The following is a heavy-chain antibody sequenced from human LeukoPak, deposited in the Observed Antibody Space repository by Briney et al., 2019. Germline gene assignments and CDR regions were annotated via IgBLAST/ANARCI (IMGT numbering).Heavy chain of an antibody. J-gene: IGHJ4*02. V-gene: IGHV4-30-4*01. CDR3: ARGPGYYYDSSGYYLN. Sequence: SQTLSLTCTVSGGSISSGDYYWSWIRQPPGKGLEWIGYIYYSGSTYYNPSLKNRVTISVDTSKNQFSLKLSSVTAADTAVYYCARGPGYYYDSSGYYLNWGQGTLVTVSS. CDR1: GGSISSGDYY. CDR2: IYYSGST. D-gene: IGHD3-22*01.